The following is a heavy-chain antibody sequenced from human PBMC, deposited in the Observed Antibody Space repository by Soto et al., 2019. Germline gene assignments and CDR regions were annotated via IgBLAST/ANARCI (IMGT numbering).Heavy chain of an antibody. D-gene: IGHD4-17*01. J-gene: IGHJ6*03. V-gene: IGHV4-34*01. CDR2: INHSGST. Sequence: PSETLSLSCAVYGGSFSGYYWSWIRQPPGKGLEWIGEINHSGSTNYNPSLKSRVTISVDTSKNQFSLKLSSVTAADTAVYYCARGPMTTVTTPGYYYYYMDAWGKGTTVTVS. CDR1: GGSFSGYY. CDR3: ARGPMTTVTTPGYYYYYMDA.